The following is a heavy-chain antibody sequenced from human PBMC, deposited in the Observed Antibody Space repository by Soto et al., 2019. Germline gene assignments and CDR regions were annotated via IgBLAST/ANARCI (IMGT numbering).Heavy chain of an antibody. CDR3: GTVFEH. CDR2: MNNLGSST. Sequence: EVQLVESGGGLVQPGGSLRLSCAASGLAFTNAWMHWVRQGPGEGLVWVSGMNNLGSSTYYADSVKGRFTVSRDDTKNTVFLQMNSLRAEDTGVYFCGTVFEHWGQGVLVTVSS. CDR1: GLAFTNAW. J-gene: IGHJ4*02. V-gene: IGHV3-74*01.